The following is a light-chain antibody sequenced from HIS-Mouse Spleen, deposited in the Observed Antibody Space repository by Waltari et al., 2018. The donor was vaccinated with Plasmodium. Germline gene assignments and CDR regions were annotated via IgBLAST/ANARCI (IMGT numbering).Light chain of an antibody. V-gene: IGLV2-11*01. J-gene: IGLJ3*02. CDR1: RSDVGCYTY. Sequence: QSALTQPRSVSGSPGQSVTISCPGTRSDVGCYTYVSWYQQHPGKAPKLMIYDVSKRPSGVPDRFSGSKSGNTASLTISGLQAEDEADYYCCSYAGSYTWVFGGGTKLTVL. CDR2: DVS. CDR3: CSYAGSYTWV.